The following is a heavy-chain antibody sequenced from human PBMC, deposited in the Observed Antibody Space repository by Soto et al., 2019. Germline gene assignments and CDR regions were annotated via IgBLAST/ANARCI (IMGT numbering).Heavy chain of an antibody. CDR2: IYYSGST. CDR3: ASHYDFWSGYSVY. Sequence: SDTLSLTCTVSGGSLSSYYWSWIRQPPGKGLEWSGYIYYSGSTNYNPSLKSRVTISVDTSKNPFSLKLSSVTAADTAVYYCASHYDFWSGYSVYWGPGTPVNVSS. V-gene: IGHV4-59*07. CDR1: GGSLSSYY. D-gene: IGHD3-3*01. J-gene: IGHJ4*02.